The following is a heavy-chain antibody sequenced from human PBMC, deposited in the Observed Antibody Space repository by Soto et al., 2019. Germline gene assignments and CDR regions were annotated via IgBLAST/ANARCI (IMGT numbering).Heavy chain of an antibody. J-gene: IGHJ6*02. D-gene: IGHD3-3*01. CDR2: ISAYNGNT. CDR3: ARVLYDFWSHAYGMDV. V-gene: IGHV1-18*01. CDR1: GYTFTSYG. Sequence: ASVKVSCKASGYTFTSYGISWVRQAPGQGLEWMGWISAYNGNTNYAQKLQGRVTMTTDTSTSTAYMELRSLRSDDTAVYYCARVLYDFWSHAYGMDVWGQGTTVTVSS.